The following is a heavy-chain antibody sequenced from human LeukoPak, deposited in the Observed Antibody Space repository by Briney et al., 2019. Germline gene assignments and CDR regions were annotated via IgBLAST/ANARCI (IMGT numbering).Heavy chain of an antibody. D-gene: IGHD5-12*01. J-gene: IGHJ6*02. CDR1: GGTFSSYA. Sequence: PAASVKVSCKASGGTFSSYAISWVRQAPGQGLEWMGGIIPIFGTANYAQKFQGRVTITADESTSTAYMELSSLRSEDTAVYYCARVMGTRYSGYEGELDGGYYYGMDVWGQGTTVTVSS. V-gene: IGHV1-69*13. CDR2: IIPIFGTA. CDR3: ARVMGTRYSGYEGELDGGYYYGMDV.